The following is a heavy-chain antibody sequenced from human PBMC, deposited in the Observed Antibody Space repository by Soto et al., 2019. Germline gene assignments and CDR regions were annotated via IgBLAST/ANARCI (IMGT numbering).Heavy chain of an antibody. Sequence: EVQVMESGGDLVRPGGSLRLSCAGSGFTVSSSYMSWVRQAPGKGLEWVSVFYNGRITNYADSVKGRFTVSSDNSKNTLYLHMTSLRAEDTAVYFCARDPLNGPGTKWCQGTLVTVSS. CDR3: ARDPLNGPGTK. CDR2: FYNGRIT. V-gene: IGHV3-53*01. J-gene: IGHJ4*02. CDR1: GFTVSSSY.